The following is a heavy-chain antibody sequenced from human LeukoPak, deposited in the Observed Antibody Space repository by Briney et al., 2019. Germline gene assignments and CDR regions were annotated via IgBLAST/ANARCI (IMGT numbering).Heavy chain of an antibody. CDR2: ISSSSSYI. Sequence: GGSLRLSCAASGFTFSSFSMNWVRQAPGKGLEWVSAISSSSSYISYAESLKGRFAISRDNAKNSLYLQINSLRAEDTAVYYCARDGNYYDNGAYYDAFDLWGQGTMVTVSS. V-gene: IGHV3-21*01. D-gene: IGHD3-22*01. J-gene: IGHJ3*01. CDR1: GFTFSSFS. CDR3: ARDGNYYDNGAYYDAFDL.